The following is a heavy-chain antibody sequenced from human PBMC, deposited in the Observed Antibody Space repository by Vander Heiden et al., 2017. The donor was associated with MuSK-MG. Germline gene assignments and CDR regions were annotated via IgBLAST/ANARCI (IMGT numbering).Heavy chain of an antibody. J-gene: IGHJ4*01. CDR2: ISSSSSYI. CDR1: GLTFTCYT. CDR3: AIEADGEMAIITNFI. D-gene: IGHD3-3*01. V-gene: IGHV3-21*01. Sequence: EVQLVESGGGLVKPGGCLRLACAASGLTFTCYTMNWVRQAPGKGLVGCPAISSSSSYIYYAYAVKGRFTISRDNAKNSLYLQMNSMRAEDTALYYCAIEADGEMAIITNFIWRHGTLVTVFS.